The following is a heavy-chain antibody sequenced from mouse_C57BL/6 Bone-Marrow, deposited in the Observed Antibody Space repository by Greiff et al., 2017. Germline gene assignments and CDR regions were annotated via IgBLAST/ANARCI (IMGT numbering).Heavy chain of an antibody. J-gene: IGHJ4*01. Sequence: DVQLVESGGGLVKPGGSLKLSCAASGFTFSSYAMSWFRQTPEKRLEWVATISDGGSYTYYPDNVKGRFTISRDNAKNNLYLQMSHLKSEDTAMYYCARDRGGDYWGQGTSVTVSS. D-gene: IGHD3-3*01. V-gene: IGHV5-4*01. CDR1: GFTFSSYA. CDR2: ISDGGSYT. CDR3: ARDRGGDY.